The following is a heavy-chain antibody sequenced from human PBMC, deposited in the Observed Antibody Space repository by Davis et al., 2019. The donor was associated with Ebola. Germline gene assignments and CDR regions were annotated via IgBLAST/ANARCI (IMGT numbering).Heavy chain of an antibody. CDR1: GGPFSGYY. D-gene: IGHD2/OR15-2a*01. Sequence: MPSETLSLTCAVHGGPFSGYYWTWIRQSPGKGLEWIGEVNDSGNTNYKSSLKSRVTMSVDTSKNNFFLKLTSVTAADTGVYYCARRRVPQYYAWFDPWGQGTLVTVSS. CDR3: ARRRVPQYYAWFDP. V-gene: IGHV4-34*01. CDR2: VNDSGNT. J-gene: IGHJ5*02.